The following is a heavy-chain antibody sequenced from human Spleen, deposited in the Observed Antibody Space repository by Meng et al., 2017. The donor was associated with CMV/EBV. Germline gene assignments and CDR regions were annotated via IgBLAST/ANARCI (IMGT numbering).Heavy chain of an antibody. Sequence: GGSLRLSCETSGFPFSSYSLNWVRQAPGQGLEWVSSISTGSSYIYYADSVKGRFTISRDNAKNSLFLQMNSLRAEDTALYYCARGSGSGWFMVHWGQGTLVTVSS. CDR1: GFPFSSYS. CDR2: ISTGSSYI. D-gene: IGHD6-19*01. CDR3: ARGSGSGWFMVH. J-gene: IGHJ4*02. V-gene: IGHV3-21*01.